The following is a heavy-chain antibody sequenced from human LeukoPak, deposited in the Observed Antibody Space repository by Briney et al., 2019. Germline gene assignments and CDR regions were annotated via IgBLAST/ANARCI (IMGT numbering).Heavy chain of an antibody. CDR2: INPNSGGT. Sequence: ASVKFSCKASGYTFTGYYMHWVRQAPGQGLEWMGWINPNSGGTNYAQKFQGRVTMTRDTSISTAYMELSRLRSDDTAVYYCAPGYCSSTSCLDAFDVWGQGTLVTVSS. CDR3: APGYCSSTSCLDAFDV. D-gene: IGHD2-2*01. V-gene: IGHV1-2*02. CDR1: GYTFTGYY. J-gene: IGHJ3*01.